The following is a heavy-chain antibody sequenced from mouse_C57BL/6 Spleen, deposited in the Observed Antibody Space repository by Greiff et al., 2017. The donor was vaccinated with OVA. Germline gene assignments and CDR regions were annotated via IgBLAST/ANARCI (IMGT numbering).Heavy chain of an antibody. Sequence: QVQLKEPGPELVKPGASVKISCKASGYAFSSSWMNWVKQRPGKGLEWIGRIYPGDGDTNYNGKFKGKATLTADKSSSTAYMQLSILTSDDAAVYFCARRVMVTPFDDWGQGTTLTVSS. CDR2: IYPGDGDT. V-gene: IGHV1-82*01. CDR1: GYAFSSSW. J-gene: IGHJ2*01. CDR3: ARRVMVTPFDD. D-gene: IGHD2-3*01.